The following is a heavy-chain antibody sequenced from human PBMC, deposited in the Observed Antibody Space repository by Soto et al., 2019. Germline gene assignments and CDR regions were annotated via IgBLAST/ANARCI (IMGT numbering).Heavy chain of an antibody. D-gene: IGHD3-16*01. Sequence: QVQLQESGPGQVKPSETLSLTCTVSGGSISSFYWNWIRQPPGKGLEWIGYIYYSGSTNYNPSLKSRVTISVDTSKNQFSVKLSSVTAADTAVYYCAREAGGGMDVWGQGTTVSVSS. CDR1: GGSISSFY. V-gene: IGHV4-59*01. CDR3: AREAGGGMDV. J-gene: IGHJ6*02. CDR2: IYYSGST.